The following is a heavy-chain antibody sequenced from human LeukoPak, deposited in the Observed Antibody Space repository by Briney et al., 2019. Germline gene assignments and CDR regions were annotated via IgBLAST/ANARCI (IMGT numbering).Heavy chain of an antibody. D-gene: IGHD3-10*01. CDR2: ISAYNGNT. Sequence: ASVKVSCKASGYSLTTYYMHWVRQAPGQGLEWMGWISAYNGNTNYAQKLQGRVTMTTDTSTSTAYMELRSLRSDDTAVYYCARVRFGELLDFDYWGQGTLVTVSS. CDR1: GYSLTTYY. CDR3: ARVRFGELLDFDY. V-gene: IGHV1-18*04. J-gene: IGHJ4*02.